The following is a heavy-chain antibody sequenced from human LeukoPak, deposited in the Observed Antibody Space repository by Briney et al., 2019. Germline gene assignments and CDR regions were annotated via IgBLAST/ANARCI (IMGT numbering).Heavy chain of an antibody. CDR2: IRYDGSNK. V-gene: IGHV3-30*02. J-gene: IGHJ1*01. CDR3: AKDSRRSGGSCAIFQH. CDR1: GFTFSSYG. D-gene: IGHD2-15*01. Sequence: PGGSLRLSCAASGFTFSSYGMHWVRQAPGKGLEWVAFIRYDGSNKYYADSVKGRFTISRDNSKNTLYLQMNSLRAEDTAVYYCAKDSRRSGGSCAIFQHWGQGTLVTVSP.